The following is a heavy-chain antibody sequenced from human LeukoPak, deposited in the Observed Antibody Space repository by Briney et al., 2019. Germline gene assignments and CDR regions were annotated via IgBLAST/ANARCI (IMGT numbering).Heavy chain of an antibody. V-gene: IGHV4-4*07. CDR2: IYTSGST. CDR1: GGSISSYY. Sequence: SETLSLTCTVSGGSISSYYWSWIRQPAGKGLEWIGRIYTSGSTNYNPSLKSRVTMSVGTSKNQFSLKLSSVTAADTAVYYCAGSHYDFWSGYDGGYFDYWGPGTLVTVSS. D-gene: IGHD3-3*01. CDR3: AGSHYDFWSGYDGGYFDY. J-gene: IGHJ4*02.